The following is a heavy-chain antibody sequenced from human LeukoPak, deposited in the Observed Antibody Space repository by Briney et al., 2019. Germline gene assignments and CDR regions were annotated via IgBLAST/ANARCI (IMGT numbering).Heavy chain of an antibody. J-gene: IGHJ6*02. CDR2: INHSGST. D-gene: IGHD6-6*01. Sequence: SETLSLTCAVYGGSFSGYYWSWIRHPPGKGLEWIGEINHSGSTNYNPSLKSRVTISVDTSKNQFSLKLSSVTAADTAVYYCARVPTVRPRSMVDVWGQGTTVTVSS. V-gene: IGHV4-34*01. CDR1: GGSFSGYY. CDR3: ARVPTVRPRSMVDV.